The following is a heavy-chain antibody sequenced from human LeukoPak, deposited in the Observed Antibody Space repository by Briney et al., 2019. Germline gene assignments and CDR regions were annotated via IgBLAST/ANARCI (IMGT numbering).Heavy chain of an antibody. CDR1: GGSISSSSYY. D-gene: IGHD1-20*01. CDR2: IYYSGST. V-gene: IGHV4-39*07. J-gene: IGHJ5*02. CDR3: ARGLYNWNRNWFDP. Sequence: SETLSLTCTVSGGSISSSSYYWGWIRQPPGKGLEWIGSIYYSGSTYYNPSLKSRVTISVDTSKNQFSLKLSSVTAADTAVYYRARGLYNWNRNWFDPWGQGTLVTVSS.